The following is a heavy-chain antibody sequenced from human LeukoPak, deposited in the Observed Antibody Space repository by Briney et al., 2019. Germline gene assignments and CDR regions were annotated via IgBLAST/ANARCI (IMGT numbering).Heavy chain of an antibody. Sequence: PGGSLRLPCAASRFTFSDYYMSWIRQAPEKGLEWVSYISSSGSTIYYADSVKGRFTISRANAKNSLYLQMNSLRVADTDVYYCARRLDLGTAMANFDYWVQGTLVTVSS. V-gene: IGHV3-11*04. D-gene: IGHD5-18*01. CDR3: ARRLDLGTAMANFDY. CDR2: ISSSGSTI. CDR1: RFTFSDYY. J-gene: IGHJ4*02.